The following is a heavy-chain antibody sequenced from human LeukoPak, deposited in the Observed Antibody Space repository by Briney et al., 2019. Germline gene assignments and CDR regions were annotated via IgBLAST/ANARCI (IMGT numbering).Heavy chain of an antibody. CDR2: VYNSGNT. CDR1: GASISSYY. CDR3: ARESGYDSNQNAFDI. Sequence: SETLSLTCTVSGASISSYYWSWIRQPAGKGLEWVGRVYNSGNTNYNPSLKSRITMSADTSRNQVSLHLSSVTAADTAVYYCARESGYDSNQNAFDIWGQGTMVTVSS. V-gene: IGHV4-4*07. J-gene: IGHJ3*02. D-gene: IGHD5-12*01.